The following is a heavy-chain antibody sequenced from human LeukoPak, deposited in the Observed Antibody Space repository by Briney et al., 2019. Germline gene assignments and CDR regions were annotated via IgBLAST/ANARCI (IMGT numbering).Heavy chain of an antibody. CDR1: GFTFSSFG. V-gene: IGHV3-33*01. CDR2: IWSDGSNK. Sequence: PGGSLRLSRAASGFTFSSFGMHWVRQAPGKGLEWVAVIWSDGSNKYYADSVKGQFTISRDNSKNTLYLQMNSLRAEDTAVYYCARYSSGFLDSWGQGTLVTVSS. J-gene: IGHJ4*02. CDR3: ARYSSGFLDS. D-gene: IGHD6-19*01.